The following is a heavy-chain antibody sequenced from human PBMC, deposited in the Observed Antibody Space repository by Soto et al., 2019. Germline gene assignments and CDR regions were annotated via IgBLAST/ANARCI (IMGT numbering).Heavy chain of an antibody. CDR2: INSEGRST. CDR3: ARVLTYYDFWSGYDSYSYMDV. V-gene: IGHV3-74*01. Sequence: PGGSLRLSCAASGFTFSAYWMRWVRQAPGKGLVWVSRINSEGRSTSYHAYVKGRLTTSRDNDKNTLYLQMNGLRAEDTAVYYCARVLTYYDFWSGYDSYSYMDVWGKGTTVTVSS. CDR1: GFTFSAYW. J-gene: IGHJ6*03. D-gene: IGHD3-3*01.